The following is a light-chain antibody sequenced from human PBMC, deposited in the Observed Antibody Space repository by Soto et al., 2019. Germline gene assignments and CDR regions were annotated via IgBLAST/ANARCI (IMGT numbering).Light chain of an antibody. J-gene: IGKJ3*01. V-gene: IGKV3-11*01. CDR1: QSVSSY. CDR2: GAS. Sequence: EIVLTQSPATLSLSPGERATLSCRASQSVSSYLAWYQQKPGQAPRLLIYGASTRATGIPARFSGSGSGTEFTLTISSLQSEDFAVYYCQQRSNWPPAFGPGTKVDIK. CDR3: QQRSNWPPA.